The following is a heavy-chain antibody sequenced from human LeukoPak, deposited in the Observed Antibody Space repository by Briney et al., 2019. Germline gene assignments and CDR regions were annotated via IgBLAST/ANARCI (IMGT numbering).Heavy chain of an antibody. CDR2: INQDGSAK. J-gene: IGHJ4*02. Sequence: GGSLRLSCAASEFTFSAFWMSWVRQAPGKGLEWVANINQDGSAKYYVDSVKGRFTVSRDNAENSLYLQTNSLRADDTAIYYCARLWGDATIFDLWGQGTLVTVSS. CDR1: EFTFSAFW. V-gene: IGHV3-7*01. CDR3: ARLWGDATIFDL. D-gene: IGHD5-12*01.